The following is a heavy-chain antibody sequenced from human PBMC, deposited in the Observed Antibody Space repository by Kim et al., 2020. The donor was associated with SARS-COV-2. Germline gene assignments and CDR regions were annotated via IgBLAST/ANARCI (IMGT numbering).Heavy chain of an antibody. Sequence: SVKVSCKASGGTFSSYAISWVRQAPGQGLEWMGGIIPIFGTANYAQKFQGRVTITADESTSTAYMELSSLRSEDTAVYYCARAAIGGYSYGYHYYYMAVWGKGTTVTVTS. J-gene: IGHJ6*03. CDR2: IIPIFGTA. CDR3: ARAAIGGYSYGYHYYYMAV. V-gene: IGHV1-69*13. CDR1: GGTFSSYA. D-gene: IGHD5-18*01.